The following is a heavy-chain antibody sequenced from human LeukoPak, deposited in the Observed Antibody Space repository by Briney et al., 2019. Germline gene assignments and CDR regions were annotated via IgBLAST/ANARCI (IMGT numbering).Heavy chain of an antibody. D-gene: IGHD1-26*01. Sequence: PGGSLRLSCAASGFTFSSYWMHWVRQGPGKGLVWVSRINSDGSSTSYADSVKGRFTISRGNAKNTLYLQMNSLRAEDTAVYYCARVSTYSAIDYWGQGTLVTVSS. CDR2: INSDGSST. J-gene: IGHJ4*02. CDR1: GFTFSSYW. CDR3: ARVSTYSAIDY. V-gene: IGHV3-74*01.